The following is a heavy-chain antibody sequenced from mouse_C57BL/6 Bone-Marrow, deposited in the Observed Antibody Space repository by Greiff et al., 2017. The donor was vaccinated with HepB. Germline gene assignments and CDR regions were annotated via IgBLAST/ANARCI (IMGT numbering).Heavy chain of an antibody. V-gene: IGHV1-59*01. D-gene: IGHD1-1*01. CDR2: IDPSDSYT. CDR3: ARRGYGSSYGYAMDY. CDR1: GYTFTSHW. J-gene: IGHJ4*01. Sequence: QVQLQQPGAELVRPGTSVKLSCKASGYTFTSHWMHWVKQRPGQGLEWIGVIDPSDSYTNYNQKFKGKATLTVDTSSSTAYMQLSSLTSEDSAVYYCARRGYGSSYGYAMDYWGQGTSVTVSS.